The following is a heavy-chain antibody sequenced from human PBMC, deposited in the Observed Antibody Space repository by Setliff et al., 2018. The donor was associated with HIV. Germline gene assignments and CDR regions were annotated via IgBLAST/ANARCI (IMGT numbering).Heavy chain of an antibody. CDR3: ASCIFGDSARYFDL. Sequence: PSETLSLTCAVYGGSFSGSYWSWIRQPPGKGLEWIGEINHSGSTNYNPSLKSRVTISVDTYKNQFSLKVTSVTAADTAVYYCASCIFGDSARYFDLWGRGTLVTVSS. D-gene: IGHD4-17*01. J-gene: IGHJ2*01. CDR2: INHSGST. CDR1: GGSFSGSY. V-gene: IGHV4-34*01.